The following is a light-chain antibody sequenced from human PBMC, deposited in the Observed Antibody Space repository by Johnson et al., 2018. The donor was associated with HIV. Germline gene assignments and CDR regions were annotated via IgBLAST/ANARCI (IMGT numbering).Light chain of an antibody. CDR2: DNN. J-gene: IGLJ1*01. V-gene: IGLV1-51*01. Sequence: QSVLTQPPSVSAAPGQKVTISCSGSSSNIGNNRVYWYQQLPGTAPKLLIYDNNKRPSGIPDRFSGSKSGTSATLGITGLQTGDEADYYCGTWDNSLSAYVFGTGTKVTVL. CDR3: GTWDNSLSAYV. CDR1: SSNIGNNR.